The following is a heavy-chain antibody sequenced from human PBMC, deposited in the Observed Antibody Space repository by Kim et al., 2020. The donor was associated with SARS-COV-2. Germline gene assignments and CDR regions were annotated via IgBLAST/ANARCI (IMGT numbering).Heavy chain of an antibody. CDR2: ISYDGSNK. CDR3: ASTDYYGSGSYRPVDV. CDR1: GFTFSSYG. J-gene: IGHJ6*02. V-gene: IGHV3-33*05. Sequence: GALRLSCAASGFTFSSYGMHWVRQAPGKGLEWVAVISYDGSNKYYADSVKGRFTISRDNSKNTLYLQMNSLRAEDTAVYYCASTDYYGSGSYRPVDVWGQGTTVTVSS. D-gene: IGHD3-10*01.